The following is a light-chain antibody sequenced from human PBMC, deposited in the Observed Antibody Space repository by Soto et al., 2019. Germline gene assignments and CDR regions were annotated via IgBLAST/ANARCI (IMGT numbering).Light chain of an antibody. V-gene: IGKV3D-15*01. CDR3: QQYDTWPLT. Sequence: ETVMTQFPANLSVSPGERATLSCRASQYVSTNLAWYQQQPGQPPRLLIYDISNRATGIPARFSGSGSETEFALTITSLQSEDFAVYYCQQYDTWPLTFGGGTKVDIK. CDR2: DIS. J-gene: IGKJ4*01. CDR1: QYVSTN.